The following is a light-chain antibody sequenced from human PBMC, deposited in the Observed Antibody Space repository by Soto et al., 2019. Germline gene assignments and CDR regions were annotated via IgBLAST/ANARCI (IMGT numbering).Light chain of an antibody. J-gene: IGKJ1*01. Sequence: IVLTQSPGTLSLSPGERATLSCMASQSISNSYLAWYHQKPGQAPRLLIYDASSRATGIPDRFSGSGSGTEFTLTISRLEPEDFEVYYCQQYGTSPRTFGQGTKVDI. CDR1: QSISNSY. CDR3: QQYGTSPRT. V-gene: IGKV3-20*01. CDR2: DAS.